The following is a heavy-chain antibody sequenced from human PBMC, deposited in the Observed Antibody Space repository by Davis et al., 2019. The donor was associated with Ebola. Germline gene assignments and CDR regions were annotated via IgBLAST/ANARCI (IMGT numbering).Heavy chain of an antibody. CDR2: ISTSGAYT. V-gene: IGHV3-23*01. D-gene: IGHD5-12*01. CDR1: GFAFSSDT. CDR3: ARDPRYTISHFDY. Sequence: GGSLRLSCAASGFAFSSDTMTWVRHAPGKGLMWVSAISTSGAYTYYADSVRGRFTISRDNSKNTLYLQMNSLRAEDTAIYFCARDPRYTISHFDYWGRGALITVSS. J-gene: IGHJ4*02.